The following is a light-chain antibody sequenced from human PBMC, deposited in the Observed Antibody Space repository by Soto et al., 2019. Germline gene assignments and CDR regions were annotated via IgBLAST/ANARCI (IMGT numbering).Light chain of an antibody. CDR3: RSYTSSTTRV. V-gene: IGLV2-14*03. CDR2: DVS. Sequence: QSVLTQPASVSGSPGQSITISCTGTSSDVGGYNYVSWYQQHTGKAPKLMIYDVSNRPSGVSNRFSGSKSGNTASLTISGLQAEDEADYYCRSYTSSTTRVFGGGTKLTVL. CDR1: SSDVGGYNY. J-gene: IGLJ2*01.